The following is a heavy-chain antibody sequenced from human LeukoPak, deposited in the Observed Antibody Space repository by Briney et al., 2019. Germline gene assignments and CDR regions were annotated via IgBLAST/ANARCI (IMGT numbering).Heavy chain of an antibody. Sequence: SVKVSCKASGGTFSSYAISWVRQAPGQGLEWMGGIIPIFGTANYAQKFQGRVTITADESTSTAYMELSSLRSEDTAVYYCARDRPIESKSHRRDAFDIWGQGTMVTVSS. J-gene: IGHJ3*02. CDR3: ARDRPIESKSHRRDAFDI. D-gene: IGHD5-24*01. CDR2: IIPIFGTA. CDR1: GGTFSSYA. V-gene: IGHV1-69*13.